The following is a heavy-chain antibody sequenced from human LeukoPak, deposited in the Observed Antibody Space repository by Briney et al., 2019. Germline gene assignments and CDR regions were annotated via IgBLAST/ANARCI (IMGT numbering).Heavy chain of an antibody. CDR1: GDSISSPNW. J-gene: IGHJ4*02. CDR2: IYHSGST. V-gene: IGHV4-4*02. D-gene: IGHD1-26*01. CDR3: AKSGGYGLIDY. Sequence: SETLSLTCAVSGDSISSPNWWSWVRQPPGKGLEWIGEIYHSGSTNYNPSLKSRVTISLDKSNNQFSLKLSSVTAADTAMYFCAKSGGYGLIDYWGQGTLVTVSS.